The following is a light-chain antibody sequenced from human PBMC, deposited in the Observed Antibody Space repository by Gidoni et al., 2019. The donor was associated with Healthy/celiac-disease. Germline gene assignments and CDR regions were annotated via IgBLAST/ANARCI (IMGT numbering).Light chain of an antibody. Sequence: QSVLTQPPSVSGAPGQRVTISCTGSSSNIGAGYDVHWYQQVPGTAPKLLIYGNTNRPSGVPDRFSGSKSGTSASLAITGLQAEDEADYYCQSYDSSLNDYVVGTGTKVTVL. CDR1: SSNIGAGYD. V-gene: IGLV1-40*01. J-gene: IGLJ1*01. CDR3: QSYDSSLNDYV. CDR2: GNT.